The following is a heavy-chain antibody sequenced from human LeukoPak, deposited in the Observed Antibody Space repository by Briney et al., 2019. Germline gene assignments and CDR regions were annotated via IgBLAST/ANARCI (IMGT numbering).Heavy chain of an antibody. V-gene: IGHV5-51*01. CDR1: GYSFTNYW. CDR3: ARRLIAAAGTGFDP. Sequence: GESLKISCKGSGYSFTNYWIGWVRQLPGQGLEWMGIIYPGDPDTRYSPSFQGQVTISADKSISTAYLQWSSLKASDTAMYYCARRLIAAAGTGFDPWGQGTLVTVSS. D-gene: IGHD6-13*01. J-gene: IGHJ5*02. CDR2: IYPGDPDT.